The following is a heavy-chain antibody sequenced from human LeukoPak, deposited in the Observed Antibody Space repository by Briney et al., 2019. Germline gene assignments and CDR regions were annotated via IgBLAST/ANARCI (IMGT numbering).Heavy chain of an antibody. CDR1: GGTFSSYA. V-gene: IGHV1-69*13. Sequence: GASVKVSCKASGGTFSSYAISWVRQAPGQGLEWMGGIIPIFGTANYAQKFQGRVTITADESTSTAYMELSSLRSEDTAVYYCAREVKISGGSCYYWFDPWGQGTLVTVSS. D-gene: IGHD2-15*01. J-gene: IGHJ5*02. CDR3: AREVKISGGSCYYWFDP. CDR2: IIPIFGTA.